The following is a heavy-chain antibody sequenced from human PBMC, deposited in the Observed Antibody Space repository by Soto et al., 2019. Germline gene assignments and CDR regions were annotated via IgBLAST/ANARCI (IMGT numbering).Heavy chain of an antibody. CDR2: INWKSDI. CDR3: AISQDRGGRTTFIY. Sequence: PGGSLRLSCAVSGFTFDDNAMHWVRQAPEKGLEWVSGINWKSDIGYADSVKGRFTISRDNAENSLYLQMNSLRAEATALYYCAISQDRGGRTTFIYWGQGTQVTVSS. J-gene: IGHJ4*02. V-gene: IGHV3-9*01. CDR1: GFTFDDNA. D-gene: IGHD3-16*01.